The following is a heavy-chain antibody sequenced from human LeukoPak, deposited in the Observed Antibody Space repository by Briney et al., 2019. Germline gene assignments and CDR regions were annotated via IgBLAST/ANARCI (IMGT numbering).Heavy chain of an antibody. CDR3: ARIGDFGSGSEGFDP. V-gene: IGHV1-46*04. D-gene: IGHD3-10*01. Sequence: ASVKVSCKASGYTFTSYYIHWVRQAPAQGLEGMGIISPSVGTTTYAQKLEDRVTMTRDTSTTTVYMELRSPRSEDTAVYYCARIGDFGSGSEGFDPWGQGTLVTVSS. CDR2: ISPSVGTT. J-gene: IGHJ5*02. CDR1: GYTFTSYY.